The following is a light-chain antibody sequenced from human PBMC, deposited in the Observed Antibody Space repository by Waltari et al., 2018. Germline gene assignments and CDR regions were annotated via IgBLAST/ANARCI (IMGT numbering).Light chain of an antibody. CDR2: EIY. CDR1: SRDVGGYNV. V-gene: IGLV2-14*01. CDR3: SSYTSSSTGI. J-gene: IGLJ2*01. Sequence: QSALTQPASVSGSPGQSITISCTGTSRDVGGYNVVSWYQQPPGKGPKLIIYEIYNRPAGVSSRFSGSKSGNTASLTISGLQAEDEADYYCSSYTSSSTGIFGGGTKLTVL.